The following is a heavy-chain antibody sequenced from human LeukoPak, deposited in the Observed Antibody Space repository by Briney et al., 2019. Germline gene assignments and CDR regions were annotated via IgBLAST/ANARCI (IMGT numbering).Heavy chain of an antibody. D-gene: IGHD3-10*02. CDR3: AELGITMIGGV. CDR1: GFTSSSYE. J-gene: IGHJ6*04. V-gene: IGHV3-48*03. CDR2: ISSSGSTI. Sequence: GGSLRLSCAASGFTSSSYEMNWVRQDPGKGLEWVSYISSSGSTIYYADSVKGRFTISRDNAKNSLYLQMNSLRAEDTAVYYCAELGITMIGGVWGKGTTVTISS.